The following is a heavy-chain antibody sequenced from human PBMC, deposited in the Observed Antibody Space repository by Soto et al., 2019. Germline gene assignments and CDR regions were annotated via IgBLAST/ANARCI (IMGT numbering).Heavy chain of an antibody. CDR2: ISSSGSTI. J-gene: IGHJ4*02. V-gene: IGHV3-48*03. CDR1: GFTFSSYE. Sequence: GGSLRLSCAAYGFTFSSYEMNWVRQAPGKGLEWVSYISSSGSTIYCADSVKGRFTISRDNAKNSLYLQMNSLRAEDTAVYYCARGLGDFWSGYAYFDYCGQGPLVTVSS. CDR3: ARGLGDFWSGYAYFDY. D-gene: IGHD3-3*01.